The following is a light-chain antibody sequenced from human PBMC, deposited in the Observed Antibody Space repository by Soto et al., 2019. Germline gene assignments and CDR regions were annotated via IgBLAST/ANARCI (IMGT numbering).Light chain of an antibody. CDR3: QSYDSSLSGSWV. Sequence: QSVLTQPPSVSGAPGQSVTISCTGSSSNIGAGYDVHWYQQLPGTAPKLLIYGNSNRPSGVPDRFSGSKSGTSASLAITGLQAEDEADYYCQSYDSSLSGSWVFGGGTQLTVL. CDR2: GNS. J-gene: IGLJ3*02. CDR1: SSNIGAGYD. V-gene: IGLV1-40*01.